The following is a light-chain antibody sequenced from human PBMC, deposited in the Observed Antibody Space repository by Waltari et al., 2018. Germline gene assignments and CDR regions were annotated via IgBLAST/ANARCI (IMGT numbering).Light chain of an antibody. V-gene: IGKV3-20*01. J-gene: IGKJ4*01. CDR1: PSVSSAF. CDR3: QHYVNSPQVT. Sequence: ELVLTQSPGTLSLSPGERATLSCRASPSVSSAFLAWYQQKPGHAPRLLIYGASYRATGIPDRFSGSGSGADVTLAINRLEPEDFAVYYCQHYVNSPQVTFGGGTKVEIK. CDR2: GAS.